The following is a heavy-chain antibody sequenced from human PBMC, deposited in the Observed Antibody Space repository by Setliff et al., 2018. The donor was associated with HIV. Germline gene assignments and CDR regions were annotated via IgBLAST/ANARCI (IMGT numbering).Heavy chain of an antibody. Sequence: ASVKVSCKASGYTFPNYGITWVRQAPGQGLEWMGWISAYTANTNYAQNLQGRVTLTTDTSTSTASMELRSLRSDDTAVYYCARVRVGATPLDYWGQGTLVTVSS. CDR3: ARVRVGATPLDY. V-gene: IGHV1-18*01. D-gene: IGHD1-26*01. CDR2: ISAYTANT. CDR1: GYTFPNYG. J-gene: IGHJ4*02.